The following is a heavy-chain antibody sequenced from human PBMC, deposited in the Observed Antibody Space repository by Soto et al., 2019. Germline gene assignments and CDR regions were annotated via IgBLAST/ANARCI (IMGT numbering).Heavy chain of an antibody. D-gene: IGHD3-10*01. CDR3: ARESAGSHKNNWFDP. CDR1: GGSIVNDY. V-gene: IGHV4-59*13. Sequence: TSETLSLTCTVSGGSIVNDYWSWIRQSPGKGMEWIGYIHHSGSTYYNPSLESRLTMSVDTSRNQLLLQLNSVTAADTAIYYCARESAGSHKNNWFDPWGQGTLVTVSS. CDR2: IHHSGST. J-gene: IGHJ5*02.